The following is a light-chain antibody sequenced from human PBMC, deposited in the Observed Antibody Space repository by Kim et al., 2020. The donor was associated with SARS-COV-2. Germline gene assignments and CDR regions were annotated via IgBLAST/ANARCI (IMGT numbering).Light chain of an antibody. CDR2: LSSDGSH. CDR3: QTWGTAFQI. J-gene: IGLJ2*01. Sequence: ASVKRRCTVGSGHSGYAIAWHQQQPEKGPRYWMKLSSDGSHRKGEGIPDRCSGSSSGTERYLAISSVQAVDEAVYYGQTWGTAFQIFGGGTKLTVL. CDR1: SGHSGYA. V-gene: IGLV4-69*01.